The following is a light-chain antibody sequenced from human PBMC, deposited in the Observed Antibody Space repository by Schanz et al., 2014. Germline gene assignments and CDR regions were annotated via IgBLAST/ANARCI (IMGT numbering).Light chain of an antibody. CDR2: DVS. Sequence: QSALTQPASVSGSPGQSITISCTGTSSDVGGYNYVSWYQQHPGKAPKLMIYDVSNRPSGVSNHFSGSKSGNTASLTISGLQTEDEADYYCSSYTSSNTWVFGGGTKLTVL. V-gene: IGLV2-14*01. J-gene: IGLJ3*02. CDR3: SSYTSSNTWV. CDR1: SSDVGGYNY.